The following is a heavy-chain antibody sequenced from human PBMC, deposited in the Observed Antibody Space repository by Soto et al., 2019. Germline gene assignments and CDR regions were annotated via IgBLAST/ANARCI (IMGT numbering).Heavy chain of an antibody. J-gene: IGHJ6*02. D-gene: IGHD3-3*01. Sequence: SVKVSCKASGGTFSSYAISWVRQAPGQGLEWMGGIIPIFGTANYAQKFQGRVTITADESTSTAYMELSSLRSEDTAVYYCACPSITIFGVVNIYYYYGMDVWGQGTTVTVSS. V-gene: IGHV1-69*13. CDR3: ACPSITIFGVVNIYYYYGMDV. CDR2: IIPIFGTA. CDR1: GGTFSSYA.